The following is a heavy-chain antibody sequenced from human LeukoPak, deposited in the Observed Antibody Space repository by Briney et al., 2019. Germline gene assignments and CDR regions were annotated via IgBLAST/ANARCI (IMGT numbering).Heavy chain of an antibody. D-gene: IGHD3-10*01. CDR2: ITAYNDNT. CDR3: ARALLWFGEPSHIDY. Sequence: GASVRVSCKASVYTFTSYGISWVRQAPGQGLEWMGWITAYNDNTNYAQKLQGRVTMTTDTSTSTAYMELRSLRADDTAVYYCARALLWFGEPSHIDYWGQGTLVTAYS. V-gene: IGHV1-18*01. CDR1: VYTFTSYG. J-gene: IGHJ4*02.